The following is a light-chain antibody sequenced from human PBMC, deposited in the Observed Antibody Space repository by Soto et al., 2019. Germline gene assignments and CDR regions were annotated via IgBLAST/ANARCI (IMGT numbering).Light chain of an antibody. CDR1: QSVRDRY. V-gene: IGKV3D-20*02. CDR2: DTS. J-gene: IGKJ4*01. Sequence: EIVLTQSPGTLSLSPGERATPSCRASQSVRDRYLAWYQQKPGQAPSLLIYDTSTRATGVPDRFSGSGSGTDFTLIIDSLAPEDFAVYYCQQRINWPLTFGGGTKVDIK. CDR3: QQRINWPLT.